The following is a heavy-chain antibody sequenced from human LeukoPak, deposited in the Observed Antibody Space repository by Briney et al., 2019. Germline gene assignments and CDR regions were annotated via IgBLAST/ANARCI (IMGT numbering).Heavy chain of an antibody. Sequence: PSETLSLTCTVSGGSISSSSYYWGWIRQPPGKGLEWIGSIYYSGSTYYNPSLKSRVTISVDTSKNQFSLKLSSVTAADTAVYYWARHSSTYGGSYRGHWFDPGGRETLVTVSS. CDR2: IYYSGST. J-gene: IGHJ5*02. CDR3: ARHSSTYGGSYRGHWFDP. D-gene: IGHD1-26*01. V-gene: IGHV4-39*01. CDR1: GGSISSSSYY.